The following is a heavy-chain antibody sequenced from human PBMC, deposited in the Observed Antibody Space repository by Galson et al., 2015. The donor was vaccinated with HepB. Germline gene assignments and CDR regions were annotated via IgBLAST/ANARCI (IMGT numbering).Heavy chain of an antibody. CDR3: ARGPWLDFWSGYTRDTPFDP. Sequence: SVKVSCKASGYTFSSYSIAWVRQAPGQGLEWMGWISVYDGFTNYAQNLQGRVTLTRNTSISTAYMELSSLRSEDTAVYYCARGPWLDFWSGYTRDTPFDPWGQGTLVTVSS. J-gene: IGHJ5*02. D-gene: IGHD3-3*01. CDR1: GYTFSSYS. V-gene: IGHV1-18*01. CDR2: ISVYDGFT.